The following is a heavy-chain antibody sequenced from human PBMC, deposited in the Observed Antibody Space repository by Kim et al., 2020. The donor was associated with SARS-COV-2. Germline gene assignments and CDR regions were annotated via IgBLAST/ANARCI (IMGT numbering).Heavy chain of an antibody. CDR3: ARDSRDMDSSGYYGAFDI. J-gene: IGHJ3*02. D-gene: IGHD3-22*01. V-gene: IGHV1-69*01. Sequence: QGRVTITADESTSTAYMELSSLRSEDTAVYYCARDSRDMDSSGYYGAFDIWGQGTMVTVSS.